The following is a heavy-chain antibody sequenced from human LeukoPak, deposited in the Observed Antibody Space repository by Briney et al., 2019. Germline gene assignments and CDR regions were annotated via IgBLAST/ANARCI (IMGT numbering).Heavy chain of an antibody. Sequence: SETLSLTCAVYGGSFSGYYWNWTRQPPGKGLEWIGEINHSGSTNYKSSLKSRVTISVDTSKNQFSMKLYSVTAADTAVYFCARGSGRRYFDYWGQGTLLTVSS. D-gene: IGHD2-8*02. J-gene: IGHJ4*02. CDR2: INHSGST. CDR1: GGSFSGYY. V-gene: IGHV4-34*01. CDR3: ARGSGRRYFDY.